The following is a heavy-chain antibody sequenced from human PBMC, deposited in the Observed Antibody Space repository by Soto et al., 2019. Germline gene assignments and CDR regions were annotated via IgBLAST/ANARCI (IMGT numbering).Heavy chain of an antibody. D-gene: IGHD6-6*01. J-gene: IGHJ6*02. CDR2: IYYSGNT. CDR3: ARDRYSNSNYYYGMDV. CDR1: GGTISSGHYY. Sequence: SETLSLTCTVSGGTISSGHYYWSWIRQHPWKGLEWIGYIYYSGNTYYNPSLKSRVSISVDTSNKEFSLKLRSVTAADTAVYYCARDRYSNSNYYYGMDVWGQGTTVT. V-gene: IGHV4-31*03.